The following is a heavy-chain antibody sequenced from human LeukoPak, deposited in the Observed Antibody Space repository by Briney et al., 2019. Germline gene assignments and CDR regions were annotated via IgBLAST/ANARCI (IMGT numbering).Heavy chain of an antibody. CDR2: ISGSVGRT. V-gene: IGHV3-23*01. CDR3: AKATSGWYDY. Sequence: GGSLRLSCAASGFTFSSYAMSWVRQAQGKGLEWVSAISGSVGRTYYADSVKGRFTISRDNSKNTLYLQMNSLRAEDTAVYYCAKATSGWYDYWGQGTLVTVSS. J-gene: IGHJ4*02. CDR1: GFTFSSYA. D-gene: IGHD6-19*01.